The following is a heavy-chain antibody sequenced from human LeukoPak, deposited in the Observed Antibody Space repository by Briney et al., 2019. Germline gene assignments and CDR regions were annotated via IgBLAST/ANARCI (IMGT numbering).Heavy chain of an antibody. J-gene: IGHJ6*03. D-gene: IGHD5-18*01. Sequence: SETLSLTCTVSGGSISSYYWSWIRQPPGKGLEWIGSIYHSGSTYYNPSLKSRVTISVDTSKNQFSLKLSSVTAADTAVYYCARGGGYSYGFPLYYYYMDVWGKGTTVTVSS. CDR3: ARGGGYSYGFPLYYYYMDV. V-gene: IGHV4-38-2*02. CDR1: GGSISSYY. CDR2: IYHSGST.